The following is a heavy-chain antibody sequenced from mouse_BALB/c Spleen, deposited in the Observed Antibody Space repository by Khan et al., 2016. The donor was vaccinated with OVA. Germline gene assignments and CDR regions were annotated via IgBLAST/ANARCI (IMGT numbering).Heavy chain of an antibody. CDR3: ARRYYYGHWYSDV. CDR2: ISYSGSN. Sequence: EVQLQESGPGLVKPSQSLSLTCTVTGYSITSDYAWNWIRQFPGNKLEWMAYISYSGSNSSNPSLKSRISITRDTSKNQFFRQLNSVTTEDTATYYCARRYYYGHWYSDVWGAGTTVTVSS. CDR1: GYSITSDYA. V-gene: IGHV3-2*02. D-gene: IGHD1-1*01. J-gene: IGHJ1*01.